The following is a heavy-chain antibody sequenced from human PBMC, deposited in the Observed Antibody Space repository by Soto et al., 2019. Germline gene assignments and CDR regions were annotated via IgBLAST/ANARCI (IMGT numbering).Heavy chain of an antibody. CDR3: AYRTFDLGSGWNFDC. J-gene: IGHJ4*02. V-gene: IGHV2-5*02. D-gene: IGHD6-19*01. CDR1: GLSLNTRGVG. Sequence: QITLKESGPTLVIPTQTLTLTCTFSGLSLNTRGVGVGCFRQPPGKPLEWVALIHWDDEKRYSPSLRNTLTITKFTSQNQVVLIMTTMDPVDTATYYCAYRTFDLGSGWNFDCGGQGILGTGSS. CDR2: IHWDDEK.